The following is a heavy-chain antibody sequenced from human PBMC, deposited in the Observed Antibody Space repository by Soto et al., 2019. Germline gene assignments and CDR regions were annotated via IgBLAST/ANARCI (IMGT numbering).Heavy chain of an antibody. CDR1: GYTFTSYG. Sequence: ASVKVSCKASGYTFTSYGISWVRQAPGQGLEWMGWISAYNGNTNYAQKLQGRVTMTTDTSTSTAYMELRSLRPDDTAVYYCARCCYRVAGPLRLDYWGQGTLVTVSS. V-gene: IGHV1-18*01. D-gene: IGHD6-19*01. J-gene: IGHJ4*02. CDR3: ARCCYRVAGPLRLDY. CDR2: ISAYNGNT.